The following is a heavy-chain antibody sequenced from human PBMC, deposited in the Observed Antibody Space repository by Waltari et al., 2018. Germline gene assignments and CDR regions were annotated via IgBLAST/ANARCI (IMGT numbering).Heavy chain of an antibody. Sequence: QVQLVQSGAEVKKPGASVKVSCKASGYTFTSYDINWVRQATGQGLEWMGWMNPNSGNTGYAQKFQGRCTITRNTSISTAYMELISLRSEDTAVYYCARRRPVAAGPRGWFDPWGQGTLVTVSS. CDR2: MNPNSGNT. V-gene: IGHV1-8*03. CDR3: ARRRPVAAGPRGWFDP. CDR1: GYTFTSYD. J-gene: IGHJ5*02. D-gene: IGHD6-13*01.